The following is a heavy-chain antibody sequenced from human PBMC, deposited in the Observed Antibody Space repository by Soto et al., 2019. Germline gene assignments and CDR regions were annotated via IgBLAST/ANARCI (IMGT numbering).Heavy chain of an antibody. V-gene: IGHV4-30-2*01. D-gene: IGHD1-26*01. Sequence: PSETLSLTCTVSGASITYGNYAWSWIRQTPGKGLEWIGYINHLETTFYNPSFESRLTLSIDRAKNQFSLNLNSMSAADRAVYFCARGGGSDSFDYWGQGILVTASS. CDR2: INHLETT. CDR1: GASITYGNYA. J-gene: IGHJ4*02. CDR3: ARGGGSDSFDY.